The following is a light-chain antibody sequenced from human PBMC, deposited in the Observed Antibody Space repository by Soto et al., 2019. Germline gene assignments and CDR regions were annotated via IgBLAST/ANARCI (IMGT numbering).Light chain of an antibody. CDR1: SSDIGAYNF. V-gene: IGLV2-14*03. CDR2: DVN. J-gene: IGLJ2*01. Sequence: QSALTQPASVSGSPGQSITISCTGTSSDIGAYNFVSWYQQHPGKAPKLMLYDVNMRPSGVSNRFSGSKSGNTAPLTISGLQAEDEADYYCTSWTTSTTMIFGGGTKLTVL. CDR3: TSWTTSTTMI.